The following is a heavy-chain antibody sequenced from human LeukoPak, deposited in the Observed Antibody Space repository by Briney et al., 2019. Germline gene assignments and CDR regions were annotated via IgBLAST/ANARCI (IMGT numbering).Heavy chain of an antibody. CDR2: ISGSGSGT. CDR3: ATHGSAHYYMDV. J-gene: IGHJ6*03. V-gene: IGHV3-23*01. CDR1: GFTFSSYG. D-gene: IGHD2-2*03. Sequence: GGTLRLSCAASGFTFSSYGMIWVRQAPGKGLEWVSGISGSGSGTYYADSVKGRFTISRDNSKNTLHLQMNSLRAEDTAVYYCATHGSAHYYMDVWGKGTTVTISS.